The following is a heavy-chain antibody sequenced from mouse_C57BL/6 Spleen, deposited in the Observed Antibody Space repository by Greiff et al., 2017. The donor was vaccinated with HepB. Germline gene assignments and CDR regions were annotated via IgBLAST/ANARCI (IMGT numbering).Heavy chain of an antibody. Sequence: QVQLKQSGAELARPGASVKLSCKASGYTFTSYGISWVKQRTGQGLEWIGEIYPRSGNTYYNEKFKGKATLTADKSSSTAYMELRSLTSEDSAVYFCARLGTAQATWAYWGQGTLVTVSA. CDR2: IYPRSGNT. CDR1: GYTFTSYG. J-gene: IGHJ3*01. CDR3: ARLGTAQATWAY. D-gene: IGHD3-2*02. V-gene: IGHV1-81*01.